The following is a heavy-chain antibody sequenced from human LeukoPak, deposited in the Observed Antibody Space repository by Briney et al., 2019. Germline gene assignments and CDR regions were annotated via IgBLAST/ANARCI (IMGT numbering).Heavy chain of an antibody. J-gene: IGHJ6*03. Sequence: GASVKVSCKASGYSFTSYGLNWVRQAPGQGLEWMGWISAYNGNTNYAQKLQGRVTMTTDTSTSTAYMELRSLRSDDTAVYYCARGSGQWLVYYYMDVWGKGTTVTISS. V-gene: IGHV1-18*01. CDR1: GYSFTSYG. D-gene: IGHD6-19*01. CDR3: ARGSGQWLVYYYMDV. CDR2: ISAYNGNT.